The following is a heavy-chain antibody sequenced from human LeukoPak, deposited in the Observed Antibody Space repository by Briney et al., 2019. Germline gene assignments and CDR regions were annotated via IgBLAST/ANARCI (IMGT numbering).Heavy chain of an antibody. D-gene: IGHD3-3*01. V-gene: IGHV3-48*03. CDR2: ISSSGSTI. Sequence: GGSLRLSCAASGFTFSSYEMNWVRQAPGKGLEWVSYISSSGSTIYYADSVKGRFTISRDNSKNTLYLQMNSLRAEDTAVYYCAKDFTPRITIFGVAADYWGQGTLVTVSS. CDR3: AKDFTPRITIFGVAADY. J-gene: IGHJ4*02. CDR1: GFTFSSYE.